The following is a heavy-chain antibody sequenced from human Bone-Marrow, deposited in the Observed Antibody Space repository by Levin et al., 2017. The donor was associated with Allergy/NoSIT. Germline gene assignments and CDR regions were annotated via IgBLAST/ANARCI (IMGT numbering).Heavy chain of an antibody. CDR2: ISSSSSYI. D-gene: IGHD6-13*01. CDR3: ARAEQQLSIDNWFDP. Sequence: GGSLRLSCAASGFTFSSYSMNWVRQAPGKGLEWVSSISSSSSYIYYADSVKGRFTISRDNAKNSLYLQMNSLRAEDTAVYYCARAEQQLSIDNWFDPWGQGTLVTVSS. J-gene: IGHJ5*02. CDR1: GFTFSSYS. V-gene: IGHV3-21*01.